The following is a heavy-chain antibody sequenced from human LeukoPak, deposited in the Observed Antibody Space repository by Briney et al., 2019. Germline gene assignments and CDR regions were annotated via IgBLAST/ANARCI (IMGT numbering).Heavy chain of an antibody. D-gene: IGHD3-3*02. CDR1: GFTFSSYA. CDR2: ISYDGSNK. Sequence: GGSLRLSCAASGFTFSSYAMHWVRQAPGKGLEWVAVISYDGSNKYYADSVKGRFTISRDNSKNTLYLQMNSLRAEDTAVYYCARELGLAFFFDYWGQGTLVTVSS. V-gene: IGHV3-30-3*01. J-gene: IGHJ4*02. CDR3: ARELGLAFFFDY.